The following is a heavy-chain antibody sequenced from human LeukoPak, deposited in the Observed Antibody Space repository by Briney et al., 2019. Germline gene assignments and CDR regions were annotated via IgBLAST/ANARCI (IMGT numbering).Heavy chain of an antibody. V-gene: IGHV4-4*09. CDR2: IYTSGST. CDR3: ARLFEPPKNRFDP. CDR1: GGSISSYY. Sequence: SETLSLTCTVSGGSISSYYWSWIRQPPGKGLEWIGYIYTSGSTNYNPSLKSRVTISVDTSKNQFSLKLSSVTAADTAVYYCARLFEPPKNRFDPWGQGTLVTVSS. D-gene: IGHD2-21*01. J-gene: IGHJ5*02.